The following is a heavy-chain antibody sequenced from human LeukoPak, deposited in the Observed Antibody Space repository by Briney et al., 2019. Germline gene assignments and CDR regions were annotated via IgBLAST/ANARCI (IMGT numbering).Heavy chain of an antibody. CDR2: ISSSGSTI. V-gene: IGHV3-11*04. CDR3: ARDSPNDDAFDI. J-gene: IGHJ3*02. CDR1: GFTFSDYY. D-gene: IGHD1-1*01. Sequence: AGGSLRLSCAASGFTFSDYYMSWIRQAPGKGLEWVSYISSSGSTIYYADSVKGRFTISRDNAKNSLYLQMNSLRAEDTAVYYCARDSPNDDAFDIWGQGTMVTVSS.